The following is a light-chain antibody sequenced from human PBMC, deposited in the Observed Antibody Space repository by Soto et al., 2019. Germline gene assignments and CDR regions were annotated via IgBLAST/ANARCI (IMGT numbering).Light chain of an antibody. CDR1: SSDVGGYNY. Sequence: QSALTQPASVSGSPGQSITISCTGTSSDVGGYNYVSWYQQHPGKAPKLMIYEVSNRSSGVSNRFCGYTSGNTASLTISGLQAEDEADYYCSSYTSRSAVVFGTGTKVTVL. CDR3: SSYTSRSAVV. CDR2: EVS. J-gene: IGLJ1*01. V-gene: IGLV2-14*01.